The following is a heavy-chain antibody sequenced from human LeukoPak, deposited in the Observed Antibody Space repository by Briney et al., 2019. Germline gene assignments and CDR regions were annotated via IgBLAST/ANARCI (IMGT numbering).Heavy chain of an antibody. CDR1: GYTFTSYY. V-gene: IGHV1-46*01. CDR2: ISPSGGST. CDR3: ARDNSVRDEAWWFNP. Sequence: WASVKVSCKASGYTFTSYYMHWVRQAPGQGPEWMGVISPSGGSTTYAQKFQGRVTLTRDMSTSTDYLELSSLRSEDTAVYYCARDNSVRDEAWWFNPWGQGTLSPSPQ. D-gene: IGHD5-24*01. J-gene: IGHJ5*02.